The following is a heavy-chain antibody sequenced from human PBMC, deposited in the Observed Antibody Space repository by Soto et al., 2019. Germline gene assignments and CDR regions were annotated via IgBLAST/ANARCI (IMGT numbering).Heavy chain of an antibody. V-gene: IGHV1-46*01. D-gene: IGHD1-26*01. CDR2: INPDGDVT. CDR1: GHTFTGNY. J-gene: IGHJ4*02. CDR3: AAKFYRGSFQYFDT. Sequence: QVELLQSGAEVRKPGASVKVSCKASGHTFTGNYMHWVRQAPGQGLEWMGIINPDGDVTTYAHKFRGRVTLTRAMSTSTSYMELRSLTSEDTAVSYCAAKFYRGSFQYFDTWGQGTLVTVSS.